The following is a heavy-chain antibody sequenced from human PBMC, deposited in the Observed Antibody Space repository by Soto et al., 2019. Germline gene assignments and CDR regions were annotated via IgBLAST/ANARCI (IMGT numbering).Heavy chain of an antibody. CDR1: GFTVSSNY. CDR3: ARVLGHSSSWYDY. V-gene: IGHV3-53*01. Sequence: GGSLRLSCAASGFTVSSNYMSWVRQAPGKGLEWVSVIYSGGSTYYADSVKGRFTISRDNSKNTLYLQMNSLRAEDTAVYYCARVLGHSSSWYDYWGQGTLVTVS. D-gene: IGHD6-13*01. CDR2: IYSGGST. J-gene: IGHJ4*02.